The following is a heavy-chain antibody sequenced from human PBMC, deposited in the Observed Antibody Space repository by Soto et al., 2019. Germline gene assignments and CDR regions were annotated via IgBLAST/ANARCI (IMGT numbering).Heavy chain of an antibody. Sequence: PGGSLRLSCSASGFTFSSYAMHWVRQAPGKGLEYVSAISSNGGSTYYADSVKGRFTISRDNSKNTLYLQMSSLRAEDTAVYYCVFYFDYYDSPYTTTVFDIWGQGTMVTVSS. CDR2: ISSNGGST. V-gene: IGHV3-64D*08. J-gene: IGHJ3*02. D-gene: IGHD3-22*01. CDR3: VFYFDYYDSPYTTTVFDI. CDR1: GFTFSSYA.